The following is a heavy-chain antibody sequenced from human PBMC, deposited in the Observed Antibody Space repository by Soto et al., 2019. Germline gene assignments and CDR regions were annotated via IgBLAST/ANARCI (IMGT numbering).Heavy chain of an antibody. Sequence: PSETLSLTCTVSGGSISSYYWSWIRQPPGKGLEWIGYIYYSGSTNYNPSLKSRVTISVDTSKNQFSLKLSSVTAADTAVYYCARLGRYSYGYYYYYGMDVWGQGTTVTVSS. J-gene: IGHJ6*02. CDR1: GGSISSYY. CDR2: IYYSGST. CDR3: ARLGRYSYGYYYYYGMDV. D-gene: IGHD5-18*01. V-gene: IGHV4-59*01.